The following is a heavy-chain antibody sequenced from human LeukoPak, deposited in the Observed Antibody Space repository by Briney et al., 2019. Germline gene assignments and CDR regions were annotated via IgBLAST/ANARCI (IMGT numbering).Heavy chain of an antibody. CDR1: GYTFTGYY. CDR3: ARGEMEGYYYYYGMDV. J-gene: IGHJ6*02. D-gene: IGHD5-24*01. CDR2: INPNSGGT. Sequence: ASVKVSCKASGYTFTGYYMHWVRQAPGQGLEWMGWINPNSGGTNYAQKFQGWVTMTRDTSISTAYMELSRLRSDDTAVYYCARGEMEGYYYYYGMDVWGQGTTVTVSS. V-gene: IGHV1-2*04.